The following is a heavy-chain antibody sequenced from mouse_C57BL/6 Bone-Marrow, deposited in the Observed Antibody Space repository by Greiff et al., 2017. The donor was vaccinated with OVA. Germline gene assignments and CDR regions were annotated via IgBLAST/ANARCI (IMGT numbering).Heavy chain of an antibody. Sequence: VQLQQSGTELVKPGASVKLSCKASGYTFTSYWMHWVKQRPGQGLEWIGNINPSNGGTNYNEKFKSKATMTVDKSSSTAYMQLSSLTSEDSAVYYCASLWETGDQTAQFAYWGQGTLVTVSA. CDR1: GYTFTSYW. CDR3: ASLWETGDQTAQFAY. CDR2: INPSNGGT. J-gene: IGHJ3*01. D-gene: IGHD3-2*02. V-gene: IGHV1-53*01.